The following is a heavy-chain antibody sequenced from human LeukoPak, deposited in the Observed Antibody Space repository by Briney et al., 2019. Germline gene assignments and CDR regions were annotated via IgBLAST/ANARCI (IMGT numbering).Heavy chain of an antibody. Sequence: PSETLSLTCTVSGGSISSSSYYWGWIRQPPGKGLEWIGSIYYSGSTYYNPSLKSRVTISVDTSKNQFSLKLSSVTAADTAVYYCARLSSSSWSYRFDPWGQGTLVTVSS. CDR2: IYYSGST. CDR3: ARLSSSSWSYRFDP. D-gene: IGHD6-6*01. CDR1: GGSISSSSYY. V-gene: IGHV4-39*01. J-gene: IGHJ5*02.